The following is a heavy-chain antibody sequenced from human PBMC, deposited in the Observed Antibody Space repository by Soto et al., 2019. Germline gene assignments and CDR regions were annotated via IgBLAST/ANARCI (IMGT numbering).Heavy chain of an antibody. CDR2: INPNSGGT. V-gene: IGHV1-2*02. CDR1: GYTFTVYY. Sequence: GASVKVSCKASGYTFTVYYMHWVRQAPGQGLEWMGWINPNSGGTNYAQNFQGRVTMTRHTSISTAYMELSRLRSDDTAVYYCARDHRYSYGGNWFDPWGQGTLVTSPQ. J-gene: IGHJ5*02. CDR3: ARDHRYSYGGNWFDP. D-gene: IGHD5-18*01.